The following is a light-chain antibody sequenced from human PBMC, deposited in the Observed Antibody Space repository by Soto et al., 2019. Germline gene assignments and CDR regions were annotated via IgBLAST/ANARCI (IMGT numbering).Light chain of an antibody. CDR2: EVN. CDR1: SSDVGGYNY. V-gene: IGLV2-8*01. Sequence: QSALTQPPSASGSPGQSVTISCTGTSSDVGGYNYVSWYQHHPGKAPKLMIFEVNKRPSGVPDRFSGSKFGNTASLTVSGHQAEDEADYCCTSYTGRIYVFGTGTKLTVL. CDR3: TSYTGRIYV. J-gene: IGLJ1*01.